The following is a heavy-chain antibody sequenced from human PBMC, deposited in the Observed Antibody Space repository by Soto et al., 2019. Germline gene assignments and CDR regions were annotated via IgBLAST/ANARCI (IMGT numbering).Heavy chain of an antibody. CDR3: ARDKITGLFDY. Sequence: QVQLQQWGAGLLKPSETLSLTCAVYGGSFSGYYWTWIRQPPRTGLEWIGEINHSGSTNYNPSLKSRVTISVDTSKYQFSLRLTSVTAAYTAVYYCARDKITGLFDYWGQGTLVTVSS. CDR2: INHSGST. V-gene: IGHV4-34*01. CDR1: GGSFSGYY. J-gene: IGHJ4*02. D-gene: IGHD2-8*02.